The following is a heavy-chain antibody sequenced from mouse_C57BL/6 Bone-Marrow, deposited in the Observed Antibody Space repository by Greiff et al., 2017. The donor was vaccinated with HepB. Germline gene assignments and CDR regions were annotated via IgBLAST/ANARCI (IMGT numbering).Heavy chain of an antibody. CDR3: ARRGSRGYYAMDY. CDR2: ISNLAYSI. D-gene: IGHD1-1*01. Sequence: EVKLVESGGGLVQPGGSLKLSCEASGFTFSDYGMAWVRQAPRKGPEWVAFISNLAYSIYYADTVTGRFTISRENAKNTLYLEMSSLRSEDTAMYYCARRGSRGYYAMDYWGQGTSVTVSS. J-gene: IGHJ4*01. V-gene: IGHV5-15*04. CDR1: GFTFSDYG.